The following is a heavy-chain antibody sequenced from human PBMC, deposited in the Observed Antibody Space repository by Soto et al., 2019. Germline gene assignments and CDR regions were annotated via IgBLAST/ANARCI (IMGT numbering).Heavy chain of an antibody. CDR3: AKNVTTTAFVY. J-gene: IGHJ4*02. D-gene: IGHD4-17*01. CDR1: GFTVSSYA. V-gene: IGHV3-23*01. Sequence: EVQLLESGGGLVQPGGSLRLSCADSGFTVSSYAVSWVRQAPGKGLEWVSSISDTGVGTYYGDSGKGRFTISRDNSKNTLYLQMNSLRAEDTAVYYCAKNVTTTAFVYWGQGTLVTVSS. CDR2: ISDTGVGT.